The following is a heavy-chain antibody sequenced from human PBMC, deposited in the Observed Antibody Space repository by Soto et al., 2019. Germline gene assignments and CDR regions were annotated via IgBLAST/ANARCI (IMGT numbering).Heavy chain of an antibody. Sequence: PSETLSLTCSVSRGSISSDYCSWIRQPPGKGLEWIGYIYYSGSTNFNPSLKSRVTISVDTSKNQFALKLSSVTAADTAVYYCARGSTKKNLFDFWGQGTLVTVSS. CDR3: ARGSTKKNLFDF. CDR2: IYYSGST. D-gene: IGHD1-26*01. CDR1: RGSISSDY. V-gene: IGHV4-59*01. J-gene: IGHJ5*01.